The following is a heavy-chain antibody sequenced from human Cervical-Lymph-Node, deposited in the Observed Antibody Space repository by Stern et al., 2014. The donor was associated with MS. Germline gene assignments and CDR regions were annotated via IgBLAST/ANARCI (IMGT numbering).Heavy chain of an antibody. CDR1: GGSVSSGSRY. V-gene: IGHV4-31*03. Sequence: DQLVESGPGLVKPSQTLSLTCTVSGGSVSSGSRYWSWIRPHPGKGLEWIGYISYSGNTYYSPSLQSRLTISMDTSKNQFSLKLRSVTAADTAIYYCARVTEFLRFFYPDYWGQGTLVTVSS. CDR3: ARVTEFLRFFYPDY. D-gene: IGHD3-3*01. J-gene: IGHJ4*02. CDR2: ISYSGNT.